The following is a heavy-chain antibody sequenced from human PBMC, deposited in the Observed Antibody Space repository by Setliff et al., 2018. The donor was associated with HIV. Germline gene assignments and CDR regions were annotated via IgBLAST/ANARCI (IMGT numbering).Heavy chain of an antibody. D-gene: IGHD3-9*01. CDR2: ITDSGNT. J-gene: IGHJ6*02. CDR1: GASISSYY. Sequence: SETLSLTCNVSGASISSYYWTWIRQSPGNRLEWLGYITDSGNTNYNPSLRRRATISADTSKNQVSLRLRSVTAADTAVYYCARETQQSYNIVTGYNYYYGIDVWGQGTKVTVSS. V-gene: IGHV4-59*01. CDR3: ARETQQSYNIVTGYNYYYGIDV.